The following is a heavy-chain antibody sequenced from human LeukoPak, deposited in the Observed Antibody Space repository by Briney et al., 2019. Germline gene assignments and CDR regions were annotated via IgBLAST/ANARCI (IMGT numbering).Heavy chain of an antibody. CDR1: GYTFTSYG. Sequence: ASVKVSCKASGYTFTSYGISWVRQAPGQGLEWMGWISAYNGNTNYAQKLQGRVTMTTDTSTSTAYMELRSLRPDDTAVYYCAREGYPRIYSNYVDWGQGTLVTVSS. CDR2: ISAYNGNT. V-gene: IGHV1-18*01. CDR3: AREGYPRIYSNYVD. D-gene: IGHD4-11*01. J-gene: IGHJ4*02.